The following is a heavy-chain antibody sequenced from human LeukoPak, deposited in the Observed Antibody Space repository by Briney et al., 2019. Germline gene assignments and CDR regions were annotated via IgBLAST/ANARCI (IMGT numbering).Heavy chain of an antibody. CDR1: GFTFSSHA. D-gene: IGHD6-19*01. CDR3: AKSVGGTGDPVDY. V-gene: IGHV3-23*01. Sequence: PGGSLRLSCAASGFTFSSHAMNWVRQAPGKGLEWVSNISGRGGSIYYADSVKGRFTISRDNSKNTLYLQMNSLRAEDTAVYYWAKSVGGTGDPVDYWGQGTLVIVSA. CDR2: ISGRGGSI. J-gene: IGHJ4*02.